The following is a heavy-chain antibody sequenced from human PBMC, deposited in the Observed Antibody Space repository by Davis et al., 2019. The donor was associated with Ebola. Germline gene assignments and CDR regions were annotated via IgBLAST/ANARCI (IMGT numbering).Heavy chain of an antibody. CDR1: GGSFRGYY. Sequence: MPSETLSLTCAVYGGSFRGYYWSWIRQPPGKGLEWIGEINHSGSTNYNPSLKSRVTISVDTSKNQFSLKLSSVTAADTAVYYCARCRRDIVVVPAADNWFDPWGQGTLVTVSS. CDR2: INHSGST. J-gene: IGHJ5*02. V-gene: IGHV4-34*01. D-gene: IGHD2-2*01. CDR3: ARCRRDIVVVPAADNWFDP.